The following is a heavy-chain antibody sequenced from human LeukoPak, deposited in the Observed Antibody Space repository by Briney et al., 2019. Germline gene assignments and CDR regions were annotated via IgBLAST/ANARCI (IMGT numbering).Heavy chain of an antibody. CDR2: ISGRGGNT. CDR1: GFTFNTYA. D-gene: IGHD2-21*02. V-gene: IGHV3-23*01. Sequence: GGSLGLTCPASGFTFNTYAMNWVPQAPGKGLEWLLAISGRGGNTYSAASVKGRFTISRDNSKNTLYLQMNSLRAEDTAVYYCAKDFGVVVTAIPSYWGQGTLVTVSS. J-gene: IGHJ4*02. CDR3: AKDFGVVVTAIPSY.